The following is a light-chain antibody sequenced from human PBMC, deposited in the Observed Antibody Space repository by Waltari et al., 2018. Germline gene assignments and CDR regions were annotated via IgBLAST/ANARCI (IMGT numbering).Light chain of an antibody. J-gene: IGKJ2*01. CDR2: GAS. V-gene: IGKV3-15*01. CDR3: QQYSERPGT. CDR1: QSLNNF. Sequence: EIVMTQSPATLSVSPGERASLSGRADQSLNNFLAWYQKKPGPAPRLLIYGASSRATGIPTRFTGSGSGTEYTLPISSLQSEDFAVYYCQQYSERPGTFGQGTKLEIK.